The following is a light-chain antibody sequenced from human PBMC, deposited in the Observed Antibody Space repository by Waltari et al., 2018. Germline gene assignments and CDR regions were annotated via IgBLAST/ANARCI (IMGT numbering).Light chain of an antibody. V-gene: IGLV2-14*01. Sequence: QSALTQPASVSGSPGHSVTIFCAGTSNDVGGHNSVSWYQEHPGQAPRVIIYDVSDRPSGVSDRFSGSKSGNTASLTISGLQAEDEADYYCSSQSSNDVVLFGGGTKLTVL. CDR1: SNDVGGHNS. J-gene: IGLJ2*01. CDR3: SSQSSNDVVL. CDR2: DVS.